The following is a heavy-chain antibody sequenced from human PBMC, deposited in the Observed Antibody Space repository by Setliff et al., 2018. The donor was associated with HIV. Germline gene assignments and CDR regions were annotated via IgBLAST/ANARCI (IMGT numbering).Heavy chain of an antibody. CDR3: ARTREPDPFDYDRSAFRSV. J-gene: IGHJ4*02. D-gene: IGHD3-22*01. Sequence: LRLSCAASGFTFSSYGMHWVRQAPGKGLEWVSAISGSGGSTYYADSVEGRFTISRDNSKNTRYLQMNSLRAEDTAVYYCARTREPDPFDYDRSAFRSVWGQGTLVTVSS. V-gene: IGHV3-23*01. CDR2: ISGSGGST. CDR1: GFTFSSYG.